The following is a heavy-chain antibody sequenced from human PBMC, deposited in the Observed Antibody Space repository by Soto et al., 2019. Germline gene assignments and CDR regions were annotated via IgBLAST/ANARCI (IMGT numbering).Heavy chain of an antibody. CDR3: AREGVAPYYYYGMDV. Sequence: QVQLVQSGAEVKKPGASVKVSCKASGYTFTRSGISWVRQAPGQGPEWMGWISSYNGDTNYAQTFQGRVTMTTDTSTSTAYMELRSLRSDDTAVYYCAREGVAPYYYYGMDVWGQGPPVTVSS. D-gene: IGHD5-12*01. V-gene: IGHV1-18*01. CDR2: ISSYNGDT. J-gene: IGHJ6*02. CDR1: GYTFTRSG.